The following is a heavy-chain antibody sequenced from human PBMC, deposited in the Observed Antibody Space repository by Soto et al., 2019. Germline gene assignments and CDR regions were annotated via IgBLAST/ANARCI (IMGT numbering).Heavy chain of an antibody. CDR1: GYTFTNYG. V-gene: IGHV1-18*01. Sequence: QVQLVQSGAEVKQPGASVKVSCKASGYTFTNYGFTWVRQAPGQGLEWLGWISTYNGNTKYAQKVQGRLTMTTDTSTRTANMELTSLRSDDTALYYWARTTVTASYYYMDVWGKGSTVTVSS. CDR2: ISTYNGNT. D-gene: IGHD4-17*01. J-gene: IGHJ6*03. CDR3: ARTTVTASYYYMDV.